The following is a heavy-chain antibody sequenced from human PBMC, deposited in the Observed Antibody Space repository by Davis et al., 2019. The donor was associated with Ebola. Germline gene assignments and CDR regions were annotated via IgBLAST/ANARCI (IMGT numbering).Heavy chain of an antibody. CDR1: GGSISSSSYY. CDR3: ARVDFWSGSYYYMDV. D-gene: IGHD3-3*01. V-gene: IGHV4-39*07. Sequence: PSETLSLTCTVSGGSISSSSYYWGWIRQPPGKGLEWIGSIYYSGSTYYNPSLKSRVTISVDTSKNQFSLKLSSVTAADTAVYYCARVDFWSGSYYYMDVWGKGTTVTVSS. CDR2: IYYSGST. J-gene: IGHJ6*03.